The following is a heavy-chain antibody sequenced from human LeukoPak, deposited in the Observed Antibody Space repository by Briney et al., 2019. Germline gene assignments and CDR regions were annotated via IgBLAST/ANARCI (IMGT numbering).Heavy chain of an antibody. CDR3: ARVARDYYDSSGYPDY. Sequence: SETLSLTCAVSGGSISSGGYSWRWIRQPPGKGLEWIGYIYHSGSTYYNPSLKSRVTISVDRSKNQFSLKLSSVTAADTAVYYCARVARDYYDSSGYPDYWGQGTLVTVSS. CDR1: GGSISSGGYS. D-gene: IGHD3-22*01. J-gene: IGHJ4*02. V-gene: IGHV4-30-2*01. CDR2: IYHSGST.